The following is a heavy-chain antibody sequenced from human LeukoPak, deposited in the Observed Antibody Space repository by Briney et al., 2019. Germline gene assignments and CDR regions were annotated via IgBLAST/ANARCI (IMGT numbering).Heavy chain of an antibody. J-gene: IGHJ4*02. Sequence: SETLSLTCAVYGGSFSGYYWSWIRQPPGKGLEWIGEINRSGSTNYNPSLKSRVTISVDTSKNQFSLKLSSVTAADTAVYYCARTYCGGDCYSDFDYWGQGTLVTVSS. CDR3: ARTYCGGDCYSDFDY. CDR2: INRSGST. V-gene: IGHV4-34*01. CDR1: GGSFSGYY. D-gene: IGHD2-21*02.